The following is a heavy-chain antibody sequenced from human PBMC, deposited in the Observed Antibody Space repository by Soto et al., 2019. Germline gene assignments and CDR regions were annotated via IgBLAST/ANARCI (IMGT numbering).Heavy chain of an antibody. V-gene: IGHV4-59*01. CDR2: THYSGTT. D-gene: IGHD3-3*01. Sequence: SETLSLTCTVSIGSISTYYWSWIRQPPGKGLEWIGYTHYSGTTHYNPSLKSRVTTSVDTSKNQFSLRLSSVTAADTAIYYCVGYYRVAWYNYWGQGTLVTVSS. J-gene: IGHJ4*01. CDR1: IGSISTYY. CDR3: VGYYRVAWYNY.